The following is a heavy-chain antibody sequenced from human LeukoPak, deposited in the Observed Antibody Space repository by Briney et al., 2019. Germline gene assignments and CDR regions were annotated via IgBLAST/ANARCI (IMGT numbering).Heavy chain of an antibody. D-gene: IGHD4-17*01. CDR2: MNPHSGNT. CDR3: AYLGTTVTMDYGMDV. J-gene: IGHJ6*02. Sequence: PGASVKVSCKASGYTFSSNDINWVRQATGQGLEWMGWMNPHSGNTGYAQKFQGRVTITRNTSISTAYMELSSLRSEDTSVYYCAYLGTTVTMDYGMDVWGQGTTVTVSS. CDR1: GYTFSSND. V-gene: IGHV1-8*01.